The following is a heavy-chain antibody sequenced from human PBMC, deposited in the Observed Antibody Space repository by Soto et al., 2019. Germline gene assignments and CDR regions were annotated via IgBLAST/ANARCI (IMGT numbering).Heavy chain of an antibody. D-gene: IGHD3-22*01. Sequence: GGSLRLSCSASGFTFSSYAMSWVRQAPGKGLESVSAISGSGGSTYYADSVKGRFTISRDNSKNTLYLQMNSLRAEDTAVYYCAKTPNPDYYDSSGYNLYYFDYWGQGTLVTVSS. J-gene: IGHJ4*02. CDR2: ISGSGGST. CDR3: AKTPNPDYYDSSGYNLYYFDY. CDR1: GFTFSSYA. V-gene: IGHV3-23*01.